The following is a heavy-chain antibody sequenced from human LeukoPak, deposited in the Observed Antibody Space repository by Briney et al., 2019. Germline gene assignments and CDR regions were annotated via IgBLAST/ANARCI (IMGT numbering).Heavy chain of an antibody. CDR3: ARGGRSSSPKYYYYYGMDV. CDR1: GFTFSSYG. CDR2: IWYDGSNK. V-gene: IGHV3-33*08. Sequence: PGGSLRLSCAASGFTFSSYGMHWVRQAPGKGLEWVAVIWYDGSNKHYADSVKGRFTISRDNSKNTLYLQMNSLRAEDTAVYNCARGGRSSSPKYYYYYGMDVWGQGTTVTVSS. J-gene: IGHJ6*02. D-gene: IGHD6-6*01.